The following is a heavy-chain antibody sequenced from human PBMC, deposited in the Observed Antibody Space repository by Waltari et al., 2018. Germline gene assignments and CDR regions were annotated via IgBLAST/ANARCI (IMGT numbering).Heavy chain of an antibody. CDR1: GGTFSSYA. J-gene: IGHJ6*02. CDR2: IIPIFGTA. D-gene: IGHD6-13*01. CDR3: ARDPEAAAAPVYYYYGMDV. Sequence: QVQLVQSGAEVKKPGSSVKVSCKASGGTFSSYAISWVRQAPGQGLEWMGRIIPIFGTANYAQKFQGRVTITADKSTSTAYMELSSLRSEDTAVYYCARDPEAAAAPVYYYYGMDVWGQGTTVTVSS. V-gene: IGHV1-69*08.